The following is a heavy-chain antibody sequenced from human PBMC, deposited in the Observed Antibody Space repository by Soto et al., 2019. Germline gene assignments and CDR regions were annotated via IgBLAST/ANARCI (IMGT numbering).Heavy chain of an antibody. Sequence: LXLSFAASGFTFNTYAMNWVRQAPGKLLEWVASISGSGGTINYADSVKGRFTTSRDTSKNNLYLQMNSLSAEDTAVYYCAKGFIVVVTALRPDDNFDVWGQGTMVTVSS. CDR2: ISGSGGTI. V-gene: IGHV3-23*01. CDR3: AKGFIVVVTALRPDDNFDV. D-gene: IGHD2-21*02. CDR1: GFTFNTYA. J-gene: IGHJ3*01.